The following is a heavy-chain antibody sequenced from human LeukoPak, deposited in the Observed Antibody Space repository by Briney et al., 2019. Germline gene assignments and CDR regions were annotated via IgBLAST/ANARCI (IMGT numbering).Heavy chain of an antibody. CDR3: ARAVAYYYDSSGYYAGYYFGY. CDR2: INHSGST. V-gene: IGHV4-34*01. Sequence: SETLSLTCAVYGGSFSGYYWSWIRQPPGKGLEWIGEINHSGSTNYNPSLKSRVTIPVDTSKNQFSLKLSSVTAADTAVYYCARAVAYYYDSSGYYAGYYFGYWGQGTLVTVSS. J-gene: IGHJ4*02. CDR1: GGSFSGYY. D-gene: IGHD3-22*01.